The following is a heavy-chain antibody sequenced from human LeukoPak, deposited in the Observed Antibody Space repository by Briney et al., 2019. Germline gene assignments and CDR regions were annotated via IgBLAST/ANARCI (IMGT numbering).Heavy chain of an antibody. CDR1: GFTFSSYE. V-gene: IGHV3-48*03. CDR3: AKGTYGDYVYYYHFYMDV. J-gene: IGHJ6*03. CDR2: ISSSGSTI. D-gene: IGHD4-17*01. Sequence: GGSLRLSCAASGFTFSSYEMNWVRQAPGKGLEWVSYISSSGSTIYYADSVKGRFTISRDNSKNTLYLQMTILGAEDAAVYYCAKGTYGDYVYYYHFYMDVWGKGTTVTVSS.